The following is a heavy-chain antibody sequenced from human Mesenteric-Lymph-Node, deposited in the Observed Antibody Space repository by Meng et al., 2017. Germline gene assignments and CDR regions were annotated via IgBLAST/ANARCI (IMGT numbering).Heavy chain of an antibody. CDR1: GASGDSGSYP. D-gene: IGHD3-16*01. CDR3: NAYTAGGGGLGS. J-gene: IGHJ5*02. Sequence: QGQLQEAGPGPVKPSEPLSLPRTVSGASGDSGSYPWSWGRQPPGKGLGCIGYTYNGWTTYYNPSLKSRVSMSVETSKNQFSLTLGFVTAADTAVYYCNAYTAGGGGLGSWGQGTLVTVSS. V-gene: IGHV4-30-4*01. CDR2: TYNGWTT.